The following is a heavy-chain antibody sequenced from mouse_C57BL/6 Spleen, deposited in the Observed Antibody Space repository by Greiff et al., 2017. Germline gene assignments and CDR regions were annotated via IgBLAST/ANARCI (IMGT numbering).Heavy chain of an antibody. V-gene: IGHV1-18*01. CDR3: ARFYYDYDGAMDY. CDR1: GYTFTDYN. CDR2: INPNNGGT. D-gene: IGHD2-4*01. J-gene: IGHJ4*01. Sequence: EVQLQQSGPELVKPGASVKIPCKASGYTFTDYNMDWVKQSHGKSLEWIGDINPNNGGTIYNQKFKGKATLTVDKSSSTAYLELRSLTSEDTAVYYCARFYYDYDGAMDYWGQGTSVTVSS.